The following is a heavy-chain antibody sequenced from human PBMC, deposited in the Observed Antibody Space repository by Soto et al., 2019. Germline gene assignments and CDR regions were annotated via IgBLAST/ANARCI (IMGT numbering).Heavy chain of an antibody. CDR3: AKCVEMATIDAFDI. D-gene: IGHD5-12*01. CDR1: GFTFSSYG. CDR2: ISYDGSNK. J-gene: IGHJ3*02. Sequence: GGSLRLSCAASGFTFSSYGMHWVRQAPGKGLEWVAVISYDGSNKYYADSVKGRFTISRDNSKNTLYLQMNSLRAEDTAVYYCAKCVEMATIDAFDIWGQGTMVTVSS. V-gene: IGHV3-30*18.